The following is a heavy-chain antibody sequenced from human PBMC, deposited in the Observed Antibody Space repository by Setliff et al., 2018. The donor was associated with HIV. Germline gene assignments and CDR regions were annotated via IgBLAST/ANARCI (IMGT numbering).Heavy chain of an antibody. CDR3: AKEKGAHSYADY. D-gene: IGHD5-18*01. J-gene: IGHJ4*02. Sequence: GESLRLSCAASGFTFSSFAMSWVRQVPGKGLAWVSAISGSGDNTYYADSVKGRFTISRDNSENTLYLQMNSLRAEDTAVYYCAKEKGAHSYADYWGQGTLVTVSS. V-gene: IGHV3-23*01. CDR1: GFTFSSFA. CDR2: ISGSGDNT.